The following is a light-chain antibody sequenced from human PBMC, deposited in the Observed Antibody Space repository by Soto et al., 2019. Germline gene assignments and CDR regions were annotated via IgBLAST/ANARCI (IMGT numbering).Light chain of an antibody. Sequence: DIVMTQSPDSLAVSLGERATINCKSSQSVLYSSNNKNYLAWYQQKPGQPPKLLIFWASTRESGGPDRFSGSGSGTDFTLTISRLQAEDVAVYYCQQYYSTPQTFGQGTKVEIK. V-gene: IGKV4-1*01. J-gene: IGKJ1*01. CDR1: QSVLYSSNNKNY. CDR2: WAS. CDR3: QQYYSTPQT.